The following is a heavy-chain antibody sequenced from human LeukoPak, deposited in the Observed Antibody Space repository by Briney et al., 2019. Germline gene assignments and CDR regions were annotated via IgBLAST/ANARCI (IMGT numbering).Heavy chain of an antibody. CDR1: GFTFSSYE. J-gene: IGHJ4*02. CDR3: ARDSGGSQYHAFDY. D-gene: IGHD2-15*01. V-gene: IGHV3-48*03. CDR2: ISSSGSTI. Sequence: GGSLRLSCAASGFTFSSYEMNWVRQAPGKGLEWVSYISSSGSTIYYADSVKGRFTISRDNAKSSLYLQMNSLRAEDTAVYYCARDSGGSQYHAFDYWGQGTLVTVSS.